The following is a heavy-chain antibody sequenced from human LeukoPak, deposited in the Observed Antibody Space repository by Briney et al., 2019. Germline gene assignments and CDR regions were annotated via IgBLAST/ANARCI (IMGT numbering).Heavy chain of an antibody. D-gene: IGHD6-13*01. J-gene: IGHJ5*02. CDR1: GGSISSSSYY. CDR3: ARDWQQLVQGWFDP. V-gene: IGHV4-39*07. CDR2: IYYSGST. Sequence: PSETLSLTCTVSGGSISSSSYYWGWIRQPPGKGLEWIRSIYYSGSTYYNPSLKSRVTISVDTSKNQFSLKLSSVTAADTAVYYCARDWQQLVQGWFDPWGQGTLVTVSS.